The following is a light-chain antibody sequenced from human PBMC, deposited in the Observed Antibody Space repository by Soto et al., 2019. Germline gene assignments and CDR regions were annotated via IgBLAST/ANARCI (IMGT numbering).Light chain of an antibody. V-gene: IGKV3-20*01. CDR3: QQYGSSIT. J-gene: IGKJ5*01. CDR2: CTS. CDR1: QMVKSSY. Sequence: EILLTQSPGTLSLSPGERATLPCRASQMVKSSYLAWYQHKPGQAPRLLIYCTSSRATGLPDRFSGSGSGTDFTLTISRLEPEDFAVYYCQQYGSSITFGQGTRLEV.